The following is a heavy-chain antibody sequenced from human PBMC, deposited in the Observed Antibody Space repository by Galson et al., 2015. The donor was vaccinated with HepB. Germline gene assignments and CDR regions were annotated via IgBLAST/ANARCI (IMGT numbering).Heavy chain of an antibody. CDR1: GYTFSSYL. J-gene: IGHJ4*02. CDR2: INTNTGNP. Sequence: SVKVSCKASGYTFSSYLMNWVRQAPGQGLEWMGWINTNTGNPTYAQGFTGRFVFSLDTSVSTAYLQISSLKAEDTAVYYCARDRDSGSYSFYCDDWGQGTMVTVSS. D-gene: IGHD1-26*01. CDR3: ARDRDSGSYSFYCDD. V-gene: IGHV7-4-1*02.